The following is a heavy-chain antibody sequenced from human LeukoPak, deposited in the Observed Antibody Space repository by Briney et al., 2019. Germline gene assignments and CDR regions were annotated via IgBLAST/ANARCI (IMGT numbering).Heavy chain of an antibody. CDR3: ARDGGYSYGYPPHFDY. D-gene: IGHD5-18*01. Sequence: SETLSLTCTVSGGSVSSGSYYWSWIRQPPGKGLEWVAYTYYSGSTDYNPSLKSRVTISVDTSKNQFSLKLSSVTAADTAVYYCARDGGYSYGYPPHFDYWGQGTLVTVSS. CDR2: TYYSGST. J-gene: IGHJ4*02. CDR1: GGSVSSGSYY. V-gene: IGHV4-61*01.